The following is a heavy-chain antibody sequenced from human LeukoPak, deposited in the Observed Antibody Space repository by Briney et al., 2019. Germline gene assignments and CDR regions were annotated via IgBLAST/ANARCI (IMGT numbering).Heavy chain of an antibody. V-gene: IGHV4-59*08. Sequence: PSDTLSLTCTVSGGSINNHYWSWIRQSPGQRLEWIGYIYYSGYTSYNPSLKSRVTISTDTSRNQFSLKLNSVTAADTAVYYCARQQPLISVAATGYFDLWGRGTLVTVSS. CDR3: ARQQPLISVAATGYFDL. CDR2: IYYSGYT. J-gene: IGHJ2*01. CDR1: GGSINNHY. D-gene: IGHD6-19*01.